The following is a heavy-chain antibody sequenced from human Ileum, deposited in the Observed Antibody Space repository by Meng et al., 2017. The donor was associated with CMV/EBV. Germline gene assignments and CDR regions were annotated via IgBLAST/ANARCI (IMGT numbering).Heavy chain of an antibody. CDR3: AKKGAADFLDY. CDR1: GFSFSSYA. D-gene: IGHD6-13*01. V-gene: IGHV3-23*03. J-gene: IGHJ4*02. CDR2: IYSGGSST. Sequence: GESLKISCAASGFSFSSYAMSWVRQVPGKGLEWVSVIYSGGSSTYYADSVKGRFTISRDNSNNTLYLQMNSLRAKDTAVYYCAKKGAADFLDYWGQGALVTVSS.